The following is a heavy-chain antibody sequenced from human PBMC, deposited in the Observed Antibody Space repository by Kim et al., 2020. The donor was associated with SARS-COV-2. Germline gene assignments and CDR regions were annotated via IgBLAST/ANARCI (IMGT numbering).Heavy chain of an antibody. Sequence: SETLSLTCTVSGGSISSYYWSWIRQPPGKGLEWIGYIYYSGSTNYNPSLKSRVTISVDTSKNQFSLKLSSVTAADTAVYYCARRGTAMAHDAFDIWGQGTMVTVSS. CDR1: GGSISSYY. CDR3: ARRGTAMAHDAFDI. CDR2: IYYSGST. V-gene: IGHV4-59*08. J-gene: IGHJ3*02. D-gene: IGHD5-18*01.